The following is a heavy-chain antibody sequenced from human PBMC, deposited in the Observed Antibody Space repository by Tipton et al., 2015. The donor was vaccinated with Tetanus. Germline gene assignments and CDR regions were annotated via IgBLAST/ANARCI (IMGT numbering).Heavy chain of an antibody. D-gene: IGHD1-14*01. Sequence: TLSLTCTVSGGSISGYYWNWIRQLPGKGLEWTGYIHYSGGTNYNPSLTSAVTMSVDTAKNHFSLTVNSATAADTAVYYCARETPGAGHFDYWGQGTPVTVSS. J-gene: IGHJ4*02. CDR3: ARETPGAGHFDY. V-gene: IGHV4-59*01. CDR2: IHYSGGT. CDR1: GGSISGYY.